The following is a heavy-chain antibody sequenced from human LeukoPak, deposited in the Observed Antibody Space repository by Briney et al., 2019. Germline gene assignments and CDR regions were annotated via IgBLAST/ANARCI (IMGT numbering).Heavy chain of an antibody. CDR3: TRGGVSYDSSGYYGH. Sequence: GGSLRLSCTASGFTFGDYAMSWVRQAPGKGLEWVGFIRSKAYGGTTEYAASVKGRFTISRDDSKSIVYLQMNSLKTEDTAVYYCTRGGVSYDSSGYYGHWGQGTLITASS. J-gene: IGHJ4*02. CDR2: IRSKAYGGTT. CDR1: GFTFGDYA. D-gene: IGHD3-22*01. V-gene: IGHV3-49*04.